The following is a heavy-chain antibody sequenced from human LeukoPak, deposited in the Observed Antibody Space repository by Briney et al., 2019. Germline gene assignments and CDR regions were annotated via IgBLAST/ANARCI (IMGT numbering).Heavy chain of an antibody. V-gene: IGHV3-74*01. J-gene: IGHJ4*02. CDR2: ICPDGTGI. CDR3: VRDFRSADY. Sequence: GGSLRLSCAASGFVFSLYCMHWVRQAPGKGPMWVSRICPDGTGISYADSVKARFTTSRDNAKNTVYLQMNGLREEDTAVYYCVRDFRSADYWGQGTLVTVSS. CDR1: GFVFSLYC.